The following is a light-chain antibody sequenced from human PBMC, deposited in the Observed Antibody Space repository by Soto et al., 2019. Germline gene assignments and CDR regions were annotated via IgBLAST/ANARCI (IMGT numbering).Light chain of an antibody. CDR1: SSDISSYNY. V-gene: IGLV2-14*01. J-gene: IGLJ1*01. Sequence: QSVLTQPASVSGSPGQSITISCTGTSSDISSYNYVAWYPQFPGKTPKLIIYEVRNRPSGVSFRFSGSKSGNTASLTISGLQAEDEADYYCISYRGSDTSYVFGTGTKVTVL. CDR3: ISYRGSDTSYV. CDR2: EVR.